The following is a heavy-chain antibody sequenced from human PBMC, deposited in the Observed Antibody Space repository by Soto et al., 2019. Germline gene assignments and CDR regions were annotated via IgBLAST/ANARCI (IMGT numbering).Heavy chain of an antibody. CDR1: GFTFSSYW. CDR3: ASNKDWRFDY. Sequence: GGSLRLSCAASGFTFSSYWMAWVRQAPGQGLEWVANIGQDGGQTNYVDSVKGRFTISRDNAKNSLYLQMNSLRAEDTAVYFCASNKDWRFDYWGQGALVTVSS. CDR2: IGQDGGQT. V-gene: IGHV3-7*01. J-gene: IGHJ4*02. D-gene: IGHD1-1*01.